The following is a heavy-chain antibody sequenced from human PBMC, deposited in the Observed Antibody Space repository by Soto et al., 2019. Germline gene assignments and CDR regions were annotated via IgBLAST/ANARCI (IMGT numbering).Heavy chain of an antibody. CDR3: ANAPQIRSGSYSDY. Sequence: EVQLLESGGGLVQPGGSLRLSCAASGFIFRAYAMSWVRQAPGKGLEWVAAISGSGQSIYYADSVKGRFTVSRDNAKNTLYLQLNSLGADDTAVYYCANAPQIRSGSYSDYWCQGTLVTVSS. CDR2: ISGSGQSI. V-gene: IGHV3-23*01. CDR1: GFIFRAYA. J-gene: IGHJ4*02. D-gene: IGHD3-10*01.